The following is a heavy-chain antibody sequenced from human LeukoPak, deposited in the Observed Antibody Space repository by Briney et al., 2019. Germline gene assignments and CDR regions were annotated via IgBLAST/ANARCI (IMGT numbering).Heavy chain of an antibody. CDR3: ATSSGWYPKYFDY. D-gene: IGHD6-19*01. CDR2: ISGSGGDT. V-gene: IGHV3-23*01. CDR1: GFTFSSYP. J-gene: IGHJ4*02. Sequence: QPGGSLRLSCAASGFTFSSYPMSWVRQAPGKGLEWVSAISGSGGDTYYADSVKGRFTISRDNSKNTLYLQMNSLRAEDTALYYCATSSGWYPKYFDYWGRGTLVTVSS.